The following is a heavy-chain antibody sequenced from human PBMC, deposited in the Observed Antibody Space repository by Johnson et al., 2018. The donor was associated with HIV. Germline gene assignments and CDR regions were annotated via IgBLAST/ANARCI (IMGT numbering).Heavy chain of an antibody. CDR3: AKTEDAFDI. J-gene: IGHJ3*02. CDR1: GFTFSDYY. CDR2: ISSSGSTI. V-gene: IGHV3-11*04. Sequence: QVQLVESGGGVVQPGRSQRLSCAASGFTFSDYYMSWIRQAPGKGLEWVSYISSSGSTIYYADSVKGRFTISRDNSKNTLYLQMNSLRAEDTAVYYCAKTEDAFDIWGQGTMVTVSS.